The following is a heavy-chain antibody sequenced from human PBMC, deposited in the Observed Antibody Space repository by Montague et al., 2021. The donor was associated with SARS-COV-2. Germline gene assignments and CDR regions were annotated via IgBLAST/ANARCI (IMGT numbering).Heavy chain of an antibody. CDR3: ATLGLEVITYAFAI. D-gene: IGHD3-22*01. J-gene: IGHJ3*02. CDR1: EYSLSDFS. V-gene: IGHV1-24*01. Sequence: SVKVSCKVSEYSLSDFSLQMHWVRQAPGKGLEWMGEFDSEDGETTYAQKFQGRVTMSEDRSTDTLYMELSSLRSDDTAVYYCATLGLEVITYAFAIWGQGTMVTVSS. CDR2: FDSEDGET.